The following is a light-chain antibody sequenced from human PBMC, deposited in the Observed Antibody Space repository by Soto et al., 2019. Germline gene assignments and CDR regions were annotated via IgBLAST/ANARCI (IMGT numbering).Light chain of an antibody. Sequence: QSVLTQPPSASETPGQRVTISCSGSSSNIGRNYVDWCQQLPGTAPKLPLYSNNQRPSGVPDRFSGSKSGTSASLAISGLRSEDEADYYCAAWDDSLSGLYVFGTGTKVTVL. J-gene: IGLJ1*01. CDR2: SNN. CDR1: SSNIGRNY. V-gene: IGLV1-47*02. CDR3: AAWDDSLSGLYV.